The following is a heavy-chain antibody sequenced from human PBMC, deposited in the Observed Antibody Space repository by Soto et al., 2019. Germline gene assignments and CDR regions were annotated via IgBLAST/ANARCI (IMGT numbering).Heavy chain of an antibody. CDR2: ISAYNGNT. CDR1: GYTFTSYG. D-gene: IGHD6-6*01. Sequence: QVQLVQSGAEVKKPGASVKVSCKASGYTFTSYGISWVRQAPGQGLEWMGWISAYNGNTNYAQKLQGRVTMTTDTXTXTXXMELRSLRSDDTAVYYCARDKAARLRYYYYYGMDVWGQGTTVTVSS. CDR3: ARDKAARLRYYYYYGMDV. V-gene: IGHV1-18*01. J-gene: IGHJ6*02.